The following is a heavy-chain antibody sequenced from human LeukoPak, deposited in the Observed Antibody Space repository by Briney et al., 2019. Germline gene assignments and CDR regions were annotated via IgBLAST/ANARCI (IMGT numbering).Heavy chain of an antibody. J-gene: IGHJ5*02. CDR3: ARGGDSSSWYGWFDP. CDR2: ISYSGST. Sequence: SETLSLTCTVSGGSIRSSSYIWDWIRQPPGKGLKWIGRISYSGSTYYNPSLKSRVTISVDTSKNQFSLKLSSVTAADTAVYYCARGGDSSSWYGWFDPWGQGTLVTVSS. CDR1: GGSIRSSSYI. V-gene: IGHV4-39*07. D-gene: IGHD6-13*01.